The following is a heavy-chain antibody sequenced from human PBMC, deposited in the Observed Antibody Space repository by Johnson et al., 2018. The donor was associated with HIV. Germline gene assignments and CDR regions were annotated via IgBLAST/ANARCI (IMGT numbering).Heavy chain of an antibody. CDR2: ISFDGSNK. CDR3: ARDSTPWGGDFVGYAFDI. D-gene: IGHD4-17*01. Sequence: QVQLVESGGGGVQPGRSLTLACAASGFIFNDYPMYWVRQPPGKGLEWVAVISFDGSNKYYADFVKGRFTISRDNAKKSLYLQMNSLRAEDTALYYCARDSTPWGGDFVGYAFDIWGRGTMVTVSS. CDR1: GFIFNDYP. V-gene: IGHV3-30*04. J-gene: IGHJ3*02.